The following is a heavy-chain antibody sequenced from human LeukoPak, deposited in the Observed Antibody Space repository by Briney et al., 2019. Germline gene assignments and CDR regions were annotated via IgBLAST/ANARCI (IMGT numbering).Heavy chain of an antibody. D-gene: IGHD3-22*01. CDR3: ACLTTADAFDI. CDR1: GGSISSYY. Sequence: PSETLSLTCTVSGGSISSYYWSWIRQTPGKGLEWIGYIYDSGSTNYNPSLKSRVTISVDTSKNQFSLKLSSVTAADTAVYYCACLTTADAFDIWGQGTMVTVSS. J-gene: IGHJ3*02. V-gene: IGHV4-59*01. CDR2: IYDSGST.